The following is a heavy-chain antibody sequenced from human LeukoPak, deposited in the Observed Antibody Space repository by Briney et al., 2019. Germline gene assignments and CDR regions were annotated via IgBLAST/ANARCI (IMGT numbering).Heavy chain of an antibody. D-gene: IGHD3-22*01. V-gene: IGHV3-23*01. CDR2: ISGRDAGT. J-gene: IGHJ4*02. CDR3: AKDPHDSSGYYHYYFDY. Sequence: GGSLILSCAASGFTFSSYAMSWVRQAPGKGLELVSSISGRDAGTYYADSVKGRFSISRDNSKNTLYLQMNSLRAEDTAVYYCAKDPHDSSGYYHYYFDYWGQGTLVTVSS. CDR1: GFTFSSYA.